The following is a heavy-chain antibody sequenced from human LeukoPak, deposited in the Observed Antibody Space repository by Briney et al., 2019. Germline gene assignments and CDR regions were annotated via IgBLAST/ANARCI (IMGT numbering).Heavy chain of an antibody. CDR1: GDSISSSSSYY. J-gene: IGHJ4*02. Sequence: SQTLSLTCTVSGDSISSSSSYYWSWIRQPAGKGLEWIGRTLTSGNTNYNPSLKSRVTISTDTSKNQFSLKLSSVTAADTAVYYCARAMSTFGGVRNYFDSWGQGTLVTVSS. D-gene: IGHD3-16*01. CDR3: ARAMSTFGGVRNYFDS. CDR2: TLTSGNT. V-gene: IGHV4-61*02.